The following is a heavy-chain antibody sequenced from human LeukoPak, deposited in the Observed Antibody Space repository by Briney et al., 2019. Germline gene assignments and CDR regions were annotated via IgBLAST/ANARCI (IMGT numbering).Heavy chain of an antibody. CDR1: GYTFTANY. D-gene: IGHD6-13*01. CDR3: ARGFGTSWYDY. Sequence: ASVKVSCKTSGYTFTANYMHWVRQAPGQGLEWVGWINSNSGATSYAQKSQGRVTMTRDTSISTAYMELRRLTPDDTAVYYCARGFGTSWYDYWGQGTLVTVSS. CDR2: INSNSGAT. V-gene: IGHV1-2*02. J-gene: IGHJ4*02.